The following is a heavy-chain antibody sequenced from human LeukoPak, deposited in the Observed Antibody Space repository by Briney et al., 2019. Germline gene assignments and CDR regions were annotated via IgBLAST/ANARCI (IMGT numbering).Heavy chain of an antibody. V-gene: IGHV3-20*04. J-gene: IGHJ4*02. Sequence: GGSLRLSCAASGFTFNNYAMSWVRQSPGKGLEWVSGINWNGSTTDYADSVKGRFTISRHNAKHTLYLQVNSLRAAHSTFYYCARGPDGSGSYYSPFDYWGQGTLVTVSS. CDR3: ARGPDGSGSYYSPFDY. D-gene: IGHD3-10*01. CDR1: GFTFNNYA. CDR2: INWNGSTT.